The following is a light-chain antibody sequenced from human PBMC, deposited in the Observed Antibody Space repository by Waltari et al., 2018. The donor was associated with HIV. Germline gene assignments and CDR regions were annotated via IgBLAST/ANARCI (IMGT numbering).Light chain of an antibody. CDR3: SSYTSSSTLVV. Sequence: QSALTQPASVSGSPGQSITISCTGTSSDVGGYNFVSWYQHHPGKAPKRMIYEVSNRPSGVSHRFSGSKSGNTASLTISGLQAEDEADYYCSSYTSSSTLVVFGGGTKLTVL. CDR2: EVS. V-gene: IGLV2-14*01. J-gene: IGLJ2*01. CDR1: SSDVGGYNF.